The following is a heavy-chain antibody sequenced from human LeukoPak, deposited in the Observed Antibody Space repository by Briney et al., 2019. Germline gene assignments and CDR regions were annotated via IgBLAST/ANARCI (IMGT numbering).Heavy chain of an antibody. D-gene: IGHD5-24*01. CDR1: GYTFTSYY. CDR3: ARIRDGYNDAYDI. Sequence: GASVKVSCKASGYTFTSYYMHWVRQAPGQGLEWMGIINPSGGSTSYAQEFQGRVTMTRDTSASTVYMELSSLRSEDTAIYYCARIRDGYNDAYDIWGQGTVVTVPS. J-gene: IGHJ3*02. V-gene: IGHV1-46*01. CDR2: INPSGGST.